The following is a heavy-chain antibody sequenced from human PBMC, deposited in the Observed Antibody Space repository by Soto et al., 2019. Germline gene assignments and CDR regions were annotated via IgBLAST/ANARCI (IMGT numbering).Heavy chain of an antibody. CDR1: GYIFSDYG. CDR2: ISGYSGNA. Sequence: QVHVVQSGAEVKRPGDSVKASCKTSGYIFSDYGMNWVRQAPGQGLEWMGWISGYSGNANLAQKFQGRVTMSRDTATRTAYMELRSLRSDDTAVYYCAKRTSGTTWGESDYWGQGTLVTVSS. J-gene: IGHJ4*02. CDR3: AKRTSGTTWGESDY. D-gene: IGHD4-17*01. V-gene: IGHV1-18*04.